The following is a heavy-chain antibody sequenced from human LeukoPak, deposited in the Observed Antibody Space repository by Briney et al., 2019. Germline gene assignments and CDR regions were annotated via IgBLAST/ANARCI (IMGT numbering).Heavy chain of an antibody. CDR3: AKDTPIRVGYDFWSGPHFDY. D-gene: IGHD3-3*01. V-gene: IGHV3-30-3*01. CDR2: ISYDGSNK. Sequence: GGSLRLSCAASGFTFSSYAMHWVRQAPGKGLEWVAVISYDGSNKYYADSVKGRFTISRDNSKNTLYLQMNSLRAEDTAVYYCAKDTPIRVGYDFWSGPHFDYWGQGTLVTVSS. J-gene: IGHJ4*02. CDR1: GFTFSSYA.